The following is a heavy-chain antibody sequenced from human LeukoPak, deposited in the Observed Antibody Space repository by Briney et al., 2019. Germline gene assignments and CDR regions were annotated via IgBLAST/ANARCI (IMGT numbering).Heavy chain of an antibody. CDR3: ARSSGSNFDFDY. CDR2: INPNSGGT. J-gene: IGHJ4*02. V-gene: IGHV1-2*06. Sequence: ASVKVSCKASGYTFTGYYMHWVRQAPGQGLEWMGRINPNSGGTNSVQKFQGRVTMTRDTSINTAYMELNSLRSDDTAVYYCARSSGSNFDFDYWGQGTLVTVSS. D-gene: IGHD1-26*01. CDR1: GYTFTGYY.